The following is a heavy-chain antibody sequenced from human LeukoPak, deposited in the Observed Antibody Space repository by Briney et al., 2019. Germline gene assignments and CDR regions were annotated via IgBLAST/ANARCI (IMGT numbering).Heavy chain of an antibody. D-gene: IGHD2-15*01. V-gene: IGHV3-30-3*01. CDR2: ISYDGSNK. Sequence: GGSLRLSCAASGFTFSSYAMHWVRQAPGKGLEWVAVISYDGSNKYYADSVKGRFTISRDNAKNTLYLQMNSLRAADTAVYYCASLEIVVMVAVPFESNWFDPWGQGTLVTVSS. CDR3: ASLEIVVMVAVPFESNWFDP. CDR1: GFTFSSYA. J-gene: IGHJ5*02.